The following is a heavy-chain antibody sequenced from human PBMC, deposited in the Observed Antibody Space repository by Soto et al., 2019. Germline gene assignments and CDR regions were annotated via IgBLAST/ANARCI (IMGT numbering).Heavy chain of an antibody. Sequence: SETLSLTCTVSGGSLSSYYWTWIRQSPGKGLEWIGYVYFSGNTNYNPSLKGRVTISIDTSKNQFSLRLASVTAADTAFYYCGSVRPSGYVLSWGQGTLVTVSS. CDR1: GGSLSSYY. D-gene: IGHD6-25*01. CDR2: VYFSGNT. V-gene: IGHV4-59*01. CDR3: GSVRPSGYVLS. J-gene: IGHJ5*02.